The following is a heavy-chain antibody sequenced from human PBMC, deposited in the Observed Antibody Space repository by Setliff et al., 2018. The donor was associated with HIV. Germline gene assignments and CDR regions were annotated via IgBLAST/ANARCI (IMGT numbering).Heavy chain of an antibody. CDR1: GFTVSSNY. V-gene: IGHV3-72*01. D-gene: IGHD1-26*01. Sequence: GGSLRLSCAASGFTVSSNYMSWVRQAPGKGLEWIGRTRDKANSYTTEYAASVKGRFTISRDDSKNSVYLQMSSLKSEDTAVYYCARGGSGPSSYQYPLDVWGQGTTVTVSS. CDR2: TRDKANSYTT. J-gene: IGHJ6*02. CDR3: ARGGSGPSSYQYPLDV.